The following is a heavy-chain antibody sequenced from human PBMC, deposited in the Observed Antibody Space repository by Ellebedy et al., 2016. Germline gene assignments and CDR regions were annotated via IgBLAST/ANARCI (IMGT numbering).Heavy chain of an antibody. J-gene: IGHJ6*02. CDR2: INAGNGNT. CDR3: ARGVHYGDLNSPGVLYYYYGMDV. CDR1: GYTFTSYA. D-gene: IGHD4-17*01. V-gene: IGHV1-3*01. Sequence: ASVKVSCKASGYTFTSYAMHWVRQAPGQRLEWMGWINAGNGNTKYSQKFQGRVTITRDTSASTAYMELSSLRSEDTAVYYCARGVHYGDLNSPGVLYYYYGMDVWGQGTTVTVSS.